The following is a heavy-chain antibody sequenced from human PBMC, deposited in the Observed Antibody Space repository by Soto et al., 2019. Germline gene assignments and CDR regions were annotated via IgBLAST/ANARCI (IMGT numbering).Heavy chain of an antibody. Sequence: GESLKISCNGSGYSFTSYWISWVRQMPGKGLEWMGRIDPSDSYTNYSPSFQGHVTISADKSISTAYLQWSSLKASDTAMYYCASSPHMWQLERPPYYRMDVWCQGTMVTVYS. CDR2: IDPSDSYT. CDR1: GYSFTSYW. V-gene: IGHV5-10-1*01. D-gene: IGHD1-1*01. CDR3: ASSPHMWQLERPPYYRMDV. J-gene: IGHJ6*02.